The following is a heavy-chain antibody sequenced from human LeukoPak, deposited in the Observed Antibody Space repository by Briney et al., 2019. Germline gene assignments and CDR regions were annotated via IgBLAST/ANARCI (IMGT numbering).Heavy chain of an antibody. CDR1: GFTFYNYA. J-gene: IGHJ4*02. CDR2: IGGNGDTS. Sequence: GGSLSLSRVASGFTFYNYAMHWVRQAPGKGLESGSAIGGNGDTSYYADSVKGRFTISRDNSKNTVYLQLGSLRTEDMAVYYCATRHEYSYPYWGQGTQVTVSS. CDR3: ATRHEYSYPY. V-gene: IGHV3-64*02. D-gene: IGHD5-18*01.